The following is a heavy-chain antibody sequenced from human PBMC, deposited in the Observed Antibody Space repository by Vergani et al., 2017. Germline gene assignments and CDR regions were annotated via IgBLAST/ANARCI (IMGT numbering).Heavy chain of an antibody. CDR2: IYTSGST. V-gene: IGHV4-61*02. CDR1: GGSISSGSYY. D-gene: IGHD5-18*01. Sequence: QVQLQESGPGLVKPSQTLSLTCTVSGGSISSGSYYWSWIRQPAGKGLEWIGRIYTSGSTNYNPPLKSRVTISVDTSKNQFSLKLSSVTAADTAVYYCARDYSYVEEGLYYYYGMDVWGQGTTVTVSS. J-gene: IGHJ6*02. CDR3: ARDYSYVEEGLYYYYGMDV.